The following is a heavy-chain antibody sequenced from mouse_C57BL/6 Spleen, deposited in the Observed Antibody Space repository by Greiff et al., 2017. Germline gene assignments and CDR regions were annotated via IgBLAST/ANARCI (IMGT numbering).Heavy chain of an antibody. D-gene: IGHD3-1*01. J-gene: IGHJ2*01. Sequence: VQLQQSGAELARPGASVKMSCKASGYTFTSYTMHWVKQRPGQGLEWIGYINPSSGYTKYNQKFKDKATLTADKSSSTAYMQLSSLTSEDSAVYYCAREGRAHYFDYWGQGTTLTVSS. CDR2: INPSSGYT. CDR1: GYTFTSYT. CDR3: AREGRAHYFDY. V-gene: IGHV1-4*01.